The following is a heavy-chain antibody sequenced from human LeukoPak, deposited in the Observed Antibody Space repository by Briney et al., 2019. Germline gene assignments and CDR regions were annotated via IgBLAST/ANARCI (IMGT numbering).Heavy chain of an antibody. D-gene: IGHD3-16*01. J-gene: IGHJ4*01. V-gene: IGHV3-23*01. CDR1: GVTFSSYA. Sequence: GGSLRLSCAASGVTFSSYAMSWVRQAPGKGLEWVSAISGSGGSTYYADSVKGRFTISRDNARNSLYLQMSSLRAEDTAVYYCASGRHDFVHWGHGTLVTVSS. CDR2: ISGSGGST. CDR3: ASGRHDFVH.